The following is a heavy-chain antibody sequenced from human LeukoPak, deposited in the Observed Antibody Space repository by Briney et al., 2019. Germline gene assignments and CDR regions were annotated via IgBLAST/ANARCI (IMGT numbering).Heavy chain of an antibody. CDR2: INHSGST. Sequence: SETLSLTCAVYGGSFSGYYWSWIRQPPGKGLEWIGEINHSGSTNYNPSLKSRVTISVDTSKNQFSLKLSSVTAADTAVYYCTTSSGWYSLNYWGQGVLITVSS. V-gene: IGHV4-34*01. J-gene: IGHJ4*02. CDR3: TTSSGWYSLNY. D-gene: IGHD1-26*01. CDR1: GGSFSGYY.